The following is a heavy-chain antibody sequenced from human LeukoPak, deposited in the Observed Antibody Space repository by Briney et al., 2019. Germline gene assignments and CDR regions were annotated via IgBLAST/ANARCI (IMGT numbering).Heavy chain of an antibody. CDR3: ARGDILTGYYTTLDY. Sequence: ASVKVSCKASSYSFTSYGFSWVRQAPGQGLEWMGWISAYNGNTKYAQKLQGRVTMTTDTSTSTAYMELRSLRSEDTAVYYCARGDILTGYYTTLDYWGQGTLVTVSS. D-gene: IGHD3-9*01. J-gene: IGHJ4*02. CDR2: ISAYNGNT. V-gene: IGHV1-18*01. CDR1: SYSFTSYG.